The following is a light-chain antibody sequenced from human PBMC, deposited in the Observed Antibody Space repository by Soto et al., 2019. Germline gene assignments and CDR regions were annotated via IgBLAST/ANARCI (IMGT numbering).Light chain of an antibody. J-gene: IGLJ3*02. CDR3: ETWDSNTRV. CDR1: SGHSSYI. Sequence: QSVLTQSSSASASLGXXXXLTCTLSSGHSSYIIAWHQQQPGKAPRYLMKLEGSGSYNKGSGVPDRFSGSSSGADRYLTISNLQFEDEADYYCETWDSNTRVFGGGTKVTVL. CDR2: LEGSGSY. V-gene: IGLV4-60*02.